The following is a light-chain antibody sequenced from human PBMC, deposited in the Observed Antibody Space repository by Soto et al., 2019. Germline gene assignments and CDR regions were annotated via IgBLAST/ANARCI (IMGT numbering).Light chain of an antibody. CDR3: QQGYT. CDR2: DDA. V-gene: IGKV1-5*01. J-gene: IGKJ2*01. CDR1: QSISSW. Sequence: DIQMTQSPSTLSASVGDRVTITCRASQSISSWLAWNQQKPGKAPKLLIYDDASLESGVASRYSGSGSGTEFTLTISSLQPDDFATCYCQQGYTFGQGNKLEIK.